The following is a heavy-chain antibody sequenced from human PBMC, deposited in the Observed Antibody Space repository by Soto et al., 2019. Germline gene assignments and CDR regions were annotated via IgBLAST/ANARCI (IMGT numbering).Heavy chain of an antibody. CDR3: ARHALGYCSGGSCAPPFYRCDP. D-gene: IGHD2-15*01. CDR2: IYYSGST. J-gene: IGHJ5*02. Sequence: QLQLQASGPGLVKPSETLSPSCTVSGGSISSSSYYWGWIRQPPGKGLAWIGRIYYSGSTYYTPSLESRVNISVHTSKNQFSLKLSSVTAADSAVYYCARHALGYCSGGSCAPPFYRCDPWGQGTLVTVSS. CDR1: GGSISSSSYY. V-gene: IGHV4-39*01.